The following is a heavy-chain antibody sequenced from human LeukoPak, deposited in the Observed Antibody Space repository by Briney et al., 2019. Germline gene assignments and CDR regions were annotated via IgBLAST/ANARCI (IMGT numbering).Heavy chain of an antibody. D-gene: IGHD5-18*01. CDR3: ARRIQLWSYWHFDL. V-gene: IGHV4-4*09. J-gene: IGHJ2*01. CDR2: MFDRGSP. Sequence: KSSETLSLTCSVSGGSINGYSWGWVRQPPGKGLECIGYMFDRGSPNHHPSLQNRVTTSVDTSKNEFSLRLTSVTAADMAVYYCARRIQLWSYWHFDLWGRGTLVTVSS. CDR1: GGSINGYS.